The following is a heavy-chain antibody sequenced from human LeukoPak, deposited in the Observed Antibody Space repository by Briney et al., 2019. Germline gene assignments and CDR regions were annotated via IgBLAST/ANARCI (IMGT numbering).Heavy chain of an antibody. Sequence: GGSLRLSCAASGFTFSSYSMNWVRQAPGKGLEWVSSISSSSSYIYYADSVKGRFTISRDNAKNSLYLQMNSLRAEDTAVYYCARDLARVVVSALDVWGKGTTVTVSS. J-gene: IGHJ6*04. CDR1: GFTFSSYS. CDR2: ISSSSSYI. V-gene: IGHV3-21*01. D-gene: IGHD3-22*01. CDR3: ARDLARVVVSALDV.